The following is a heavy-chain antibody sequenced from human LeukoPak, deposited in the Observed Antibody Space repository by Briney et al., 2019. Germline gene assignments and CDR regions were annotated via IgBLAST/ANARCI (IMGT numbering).Heavy chain of an antibody. CDR2: IFYSGGT. CDR3: ARGGYGDYKLHYYHYGMDV. CDR1: GDSINNYY. Sequence: SETLSLNCTVSGDSINNYYWSWILQPTGKGLEWIVYIFYSGGTKYNPSLKSRVAISIAMSKNQFSLNLNSVTAADTAVYYCARGGYGDYKLHYYHYGMDVWGQGTTVTVSS. V-gene: IGHV4-59*01. J-gene: IGHJ6*02. D-gene: IGHD4-17*01.